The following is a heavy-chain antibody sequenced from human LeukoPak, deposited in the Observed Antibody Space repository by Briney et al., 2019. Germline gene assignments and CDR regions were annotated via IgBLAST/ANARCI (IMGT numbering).Heavy chain of an antibody. Sequence: SETLSLTCAVYGGSFSGYYWSWIRQPPGKGLEWIGEINHSGSTNYNPSLKSRVTISVDTSKNQFSLKLSSVTAADTAVYYCARGRDYYDSSGYYWYFDLWGRAPWSLSPQ. V-gene: IGHV4-34*01. CDR3: ARGRDYYDSSGYYWYFDL. J-gene: IGHJ2*01. CDR2: INHSGST. D-gene: IGHD3-22*01. CDR1: GGSFSGYY.